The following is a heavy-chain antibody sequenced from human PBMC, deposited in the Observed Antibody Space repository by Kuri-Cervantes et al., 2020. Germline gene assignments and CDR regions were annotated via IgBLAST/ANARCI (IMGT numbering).Heavy chain of an antibody. D-gene: IGHD2-2*01. J-gene: IGHJ4*02. CDR3: ARVPPADMDY. V-gene: IGHV4-38-2*01. Sequence: SETLSLTCAVSGYSISSGYYWGWIRQPPGKGLEWIGSIYYSGSTYYNPSLKSRVTISVDTSKNQFSLKLSSVTAADTAVYYCARVPPADMDYWGQGTLVTVSS. CDR2: IYYSGST. CDR1: GYSISSGYY.